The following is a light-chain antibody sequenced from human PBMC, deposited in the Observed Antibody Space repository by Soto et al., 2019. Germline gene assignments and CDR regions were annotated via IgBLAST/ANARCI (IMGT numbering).Light chain of an antibody. CDR2: LGS. J-gene: IGKJ5*01. CDR1: QSLLHSNGHNY. Sequence: DIVVTQSPLSLPVTPGEPAPISCRSSQSLLHSNGHNYLDWYPQKPGQSPQLLIYLGSHRASGVPDRFSGSGSGTDFTLKISRVEAEDVGVYYCMQSLQTPRSITFGQGTRLEIK. V-gene: IGKV2-28*01. CDR3: MQSLQTPRSIT.